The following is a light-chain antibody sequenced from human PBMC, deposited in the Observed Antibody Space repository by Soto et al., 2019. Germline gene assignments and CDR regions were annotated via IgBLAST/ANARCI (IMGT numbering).Light chain of an antibody. CDR1: QSVSIL. J-gene: IGKJ1*01. CDR2: GAT. V-gene: IGKV3-20*01. Sequence: EFVLTQAPSSLSLSPGARATLSCRASQSVSILLAWYQQKPGQAPRLLIHGATTRATGIPARFSGSGPGTDLTLHLGSVARKDFTVYYSQVYGISPWTFGQGTKVDIK. CDR3: QVYGISPWT.